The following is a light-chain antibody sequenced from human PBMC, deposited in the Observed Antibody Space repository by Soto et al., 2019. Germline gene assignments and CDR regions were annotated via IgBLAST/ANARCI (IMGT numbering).Light chain of an antibody. V-gene: IGLV2-14*01. CDR3: SSYTSGSTYV. CDR2: DVT. J-gene: IGLJ1*01. Sequence: QSALTQPASVSGPPGQSITISCTGTSSDVGGYNYVSWYQQHPGKAPKLMIYDVTNRPSGVSNRFSGSKSGNTASLTISGLQAEDEADYYCSSYTSGSTYVFGTGTKVTVL. CDR1: SSDVGGYNY.